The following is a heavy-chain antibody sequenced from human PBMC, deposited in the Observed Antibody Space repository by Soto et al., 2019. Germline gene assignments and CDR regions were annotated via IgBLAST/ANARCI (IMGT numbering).Heavy chain of an antibody. V-gene: IGHV2-5*02. CDR1: GFSLSTTGEA. D-gene: IGHD5-12*01. CDR3: GHRHPGVDHYYDS. CDR2: IYWDDDT. J-gene: IGHJ4*02. Sequence: QITLKESGPTLVKPTQTLTLTCTFSGFSLSTTGEAVGWIRHPPGKALEWLALIYWDDDTRYSPSLQTRLTITNDTSKNQVVLTMTNMAPVDTATYYCGHRHPGVDHYYDSWGQGTLVTVSS.